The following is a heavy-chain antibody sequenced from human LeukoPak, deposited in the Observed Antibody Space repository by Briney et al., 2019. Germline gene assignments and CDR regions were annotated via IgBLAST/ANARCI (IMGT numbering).Heavy chain of an antibody. CDR1: GDSISSGGYY. J-gene: IGHJ3*02. V-gene: IGHV4-30-2*01. CDR2: IYHSGNT. CDR3: ARDRGELLRGGVFDI. D-gene: IGHD1-26*01. Sequence: SQTLSLTCTVSGDSISSGGYYWSWIRQPPGKGLEWIGYIYHSGNTYYNPPLKGRVTISVDRSKNQFSLKLSSVTAADTAVYYCARDRGELLRGGVFDIWGQGTMVTVSS.